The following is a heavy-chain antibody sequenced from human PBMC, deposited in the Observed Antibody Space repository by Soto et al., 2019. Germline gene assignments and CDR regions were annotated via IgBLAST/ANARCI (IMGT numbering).Heavy chain of an antibody. V-gene: IGHV4-31*03. CDR2: PYRSST. CDR3: ATYREGSGGTDY. D-gene: IGHD1-1*01. Sequence: QVQLQESGPGLVKPSQTLSLTCTVSGVPISSSAYHWSWIRQHPGEGLEWIGYPYRSSTYYNPSLQSRLTISADTSKNQFSLKLNSVTAADTALYYCATYREGSGGTDYWGQGTLVTVSS. CDR1: GVPISSSAYH. J-gene: IGHJ4*02.